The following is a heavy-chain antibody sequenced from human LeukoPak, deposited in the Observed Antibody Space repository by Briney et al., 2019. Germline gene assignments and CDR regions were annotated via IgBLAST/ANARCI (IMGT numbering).Heavy chain of an antibody. D-gene: IGHD5-12*01. CDR3: ARAIKFGKELDH. CDR1: GGSISSGGYS. V-gene: IGHV4-30-2*01. Sequence: SETLSLTCAVSGGSISSGGYSWSWIRQPPGKGLEWIGYIYHSGSTYYNPSLKSRVTISVDRSKNQFSLKLSSVTAADTAVYYCARAIKFGKELDHWGQGTLVTVSS. J-gene: IGHJ4*02. CDR2: IYHSGST.